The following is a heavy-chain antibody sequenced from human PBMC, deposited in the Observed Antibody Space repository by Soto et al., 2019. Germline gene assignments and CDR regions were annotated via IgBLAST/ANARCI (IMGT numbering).Heavy chain of an antibody. D-gene: IGHD3-9*01. CDR3: ARAVQYDILTGYSADYNSYGMTV. V-gene: IGHV1-18*01. CDR1: GYTFTSYG. CDR2: ISTYNGNT. Sequence: ASVKVSCKASGYTFTSYGISWVRQAPGRGLEWMGWISTYNGNTNYAQKLQGRVTMTTDTSTSTAYMELRSLRSDDTAVYYCARAVQYDILTGYSADYNSYGMTVWG. J-gene: IGHJ6*02.